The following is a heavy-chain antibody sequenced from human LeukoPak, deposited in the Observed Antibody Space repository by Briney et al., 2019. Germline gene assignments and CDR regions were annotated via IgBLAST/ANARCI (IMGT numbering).Heavy chain of an antibody. CDR1: GYSFTSYW. CDR2: IDPSDSYT. D-gene: IGHD3-10*01. J-gene: IGHJ3*02. CDR3: AKPGRWYYYGSGSYPVAFDI. Sequence: KGGESLKISCKGSGYSFTSYWISWVRQMPGKGLEWMGRIDPSDSYTNYSPSFQGHVTISADKSISTAYLQWSSLKASDTAMYYCAKPGRWYYYGSGSYPVAFDIWGQGTMVTVSS. V-gene: IGHV5-10-1*01.